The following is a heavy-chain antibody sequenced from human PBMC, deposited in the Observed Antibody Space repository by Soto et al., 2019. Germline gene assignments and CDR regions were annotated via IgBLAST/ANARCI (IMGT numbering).Heavy chain of an antibody. V-gene: IGHV4-30-4*01. D-gene: IGHD7-27*01. CDR3: ARADAIELGIDY. Sequence: QVQLQDSGPGLVKPSHTLSLTCTVSGGSISSGDYYWSWIRQPPGKGLEWIGYIYYSGSTYYNPSLKIRVTISVDTVKNKFSLKLSSVTAADTAVSYCARADAIELGIDYWGQGTLVTVSS. CDR1: GGSISSGDYY. J-gene: IGHJ4*02. CDR2: IYYSGST.